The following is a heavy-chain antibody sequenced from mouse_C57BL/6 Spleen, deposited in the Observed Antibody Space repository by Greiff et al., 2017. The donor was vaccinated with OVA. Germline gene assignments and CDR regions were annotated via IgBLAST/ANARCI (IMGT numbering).Heavy chain of an antibody. V-gene: IGHV14-3*01. CDR3: ARNYGSSPHYCAMDY. J-gene: IGHJ4*01. CDR1: GFNIKNTY. D-gene: IGHD1-1*01. Sequence: EVMLVESVAELVRPGASVKLSCTASGFNIKNTYMHWVKQRPEQGLEWIGRIDPANGNTKYAPKFQGKATITADTSSNTAYLQLSSLTSEDTAIYYCARNYGSSPHYCAMDYWGQGTSVTVSS. CDR2: IDPANGNT.